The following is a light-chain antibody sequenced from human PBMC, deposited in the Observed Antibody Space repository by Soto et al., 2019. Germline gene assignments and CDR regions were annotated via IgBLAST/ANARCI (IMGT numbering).Light chain of an antibody. Sequence: EIVLTQSPATLSLSPGERATLSCRASQSVSSYLAWYQQKPGQAPRLLIYYASNRATGIPARFSGSGSGTDFTLTISSLEPEDFAVYYCQQRSNSWTFGQGTKVEIK. CDR1: QSVSSY. J-gene: IGKJ1*01. CDR2: YAS. V-gene: IGKV3-11*01. CDR3: QQRSNSWT.